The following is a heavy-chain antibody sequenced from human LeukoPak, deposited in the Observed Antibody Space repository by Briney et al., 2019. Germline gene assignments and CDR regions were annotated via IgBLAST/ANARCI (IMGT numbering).Heavy chain of an antibody. D-gene: IGHD3-10*01. CDR2: IYYSGNT. V-gene: IGHV4-59*01. Sequence: SETLSLTCSVSGGSFNTYYWSWIRQPPGKGLEWIGYIYYSGNTNYNPTLKSRVTISVDTSKSQFSLKLTSAAAADTAVYYCVSYGGSGCYSFGYWGQGTLVTVSS. CDR1: GGSFNTYY. CDR3: VSYGGSGCYSFGY. J-gene: IGHJ4*02.